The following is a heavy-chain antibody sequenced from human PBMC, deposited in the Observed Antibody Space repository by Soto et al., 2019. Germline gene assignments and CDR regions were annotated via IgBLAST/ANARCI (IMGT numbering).Heavy chain of an antibody. J-gene: IGHJ6*02. CDR1: GGTFSSDT. CDR2: VIPIFGTT. D-gene: IGHD1-7*01. CDR3: AAGTGTASMDV. Sequence: SVKVSCKASGGTFSSDTINWVRQAPGQGLEWMGGVIPIFGTTNHAQKFQGRVTITADESTSTAYMELSSLRSEDTAVYYCAAGTGTASMDVWGQGTTVTVSS. V-gene: IGHV1-69*13.